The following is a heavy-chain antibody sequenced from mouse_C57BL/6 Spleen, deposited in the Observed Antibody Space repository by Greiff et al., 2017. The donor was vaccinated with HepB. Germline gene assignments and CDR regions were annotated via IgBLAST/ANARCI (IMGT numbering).Heavy chain of an antibody. D-gene: IGHD1-1*01. CDR3: AKDGSRAWFAY. Sequence: VQLQQSGPGLVAPSQSLSITCTVSGFSLTSYGVSWVRQPPGKGLEWLGVIWGDGSTNYHSALISRLSISKDNSKSQVFLKLNSLQTDDTATSFYAKDGSRAWFAYWGQGTLVTVSA. V-gene: IGHV2-3*01. J-gene: IGHJ3*01. CDR2: IWGDGST. CDR1: GFSLTSYG.